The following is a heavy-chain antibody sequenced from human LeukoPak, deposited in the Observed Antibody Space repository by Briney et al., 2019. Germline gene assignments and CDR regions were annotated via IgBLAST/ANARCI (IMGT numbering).Heavy chain of an antibody. Sequence: ASVKVSCKASGYSFTTYYMHWVRQAPGQGLEWMGIIDPSGGTTTYAQKFQGRVTMTRDTSTSAIYMELSSLRSEDTAVYCGARGIYSSSPANPYGMDVWGQGTTVTVSS. J-gene: IGHJ6*02. CDR1: GYSFTTYY. D-gene: IGHD6-13*01. V-gene: IGHV1-46*01. CDR3: ARGIYSSSPANPYGMDV. CDR2: IDPSGGTT.